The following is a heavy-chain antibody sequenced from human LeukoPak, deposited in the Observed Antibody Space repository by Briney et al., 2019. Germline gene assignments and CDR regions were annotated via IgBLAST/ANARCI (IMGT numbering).Heavy chain of an antibody. V-gene: IGHV4-34*01. Sequence: SETLSPTCAVYGGSFSGYYWSWIRQPPGKGLEWIGEINHSGSTNYNPSLKSRVTISVDTSKNQFSLKLSSVTAADTAVYYCARGRNYYGSGSHSNWFDPWGQGTLVTVSS. CDR1: GGSFSGYY. CDR3: ARGRNYYGSGSHSNWFDP. CDR2: INHSGST. D-gene: IGHD3-10*01. J-gene: IGHJ5*02.